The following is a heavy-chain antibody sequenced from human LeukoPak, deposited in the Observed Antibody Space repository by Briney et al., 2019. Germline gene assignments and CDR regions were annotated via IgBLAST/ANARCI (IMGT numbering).Heavy chain of an antibody. CDR2: IFYSGST. CDR1: GGSISSYY. J-gene: IGHJ2*01. D-gene: IGHD6-13*01. Sequence: PSETLSLTCTVSGGSISSYYWSWIRQPPGKGLEWIGYIFYSGSTNYNPSLKSRVTISVDTSKNQFPLKLSSVTAADTAAYYCARVYYSNSYDYWYFDLWGRGTLVTVSS. V-gene: IGHV4-59*01. CDR3: ARVYYSNSYDYWYFDL.